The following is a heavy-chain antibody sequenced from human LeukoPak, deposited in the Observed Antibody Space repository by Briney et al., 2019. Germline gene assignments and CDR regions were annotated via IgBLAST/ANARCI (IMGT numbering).Heavy chain of an antibody. J-gene: IGHJ4*02. CDR1: GDSITSYY. CDR2: IAYSGST. CDR3: ARGRLRSVLDY. D-gene: IGHD3-16*01. Sequence: SETPSLTCSVSGDSITSYYWTWIRQPPGKGLEWIGYIAYSGSTSYNSSLKSRVTMSIDMSKNQFSLNLSSVTAADTAVYYRARGRLRSVLDYWGQGSLVTVSS. V-gene: IGHV4-59*01.